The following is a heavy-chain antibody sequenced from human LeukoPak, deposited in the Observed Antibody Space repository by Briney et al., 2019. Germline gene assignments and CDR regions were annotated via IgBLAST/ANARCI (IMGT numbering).Heavy chain of an antibody. J-gene: IGHJ4*02. CDR2: INPNSGGT. D-gene: IGHD6-13*01. CDR1: GYTFTGYY. Sequence: ASVKVSCKASGYTFTGYYMHWVRQAPGQGLEWMGWINPNSGGTNYAQKFQGRVTVTRDTSISTAYMELSRLRSDDTAVYYCAAGGSSSWSYYFDYWGQGTLVTVSS. V-gene: IGHV1-2*02. CDR3: AAGGSSSWSYYFDY.